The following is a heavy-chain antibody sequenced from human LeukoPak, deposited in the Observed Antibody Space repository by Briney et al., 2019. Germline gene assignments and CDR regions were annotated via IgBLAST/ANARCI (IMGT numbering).Heavy chain of an antibody. Sequence: ASVKVSCKASGYTFTSYDINWVRQATGQGLEWMGWMNPNSGNTGYAQKFQGRVTMTRNTSISTAYMELSSLRSEDTAVYYCARGGVSQSSSSGRRYRPFYYYYGMDVWGQGTTVTVSS. CDR2: MNPNSGNT. V-gene: IGHV1-8*01. CDR3: ARGGVSQSSSSGRRYRPFYYYYGMDV. D-gene: IGHD6-6*01. J-gene: IGHJ6*02. CDR1: GYTFTSYD.